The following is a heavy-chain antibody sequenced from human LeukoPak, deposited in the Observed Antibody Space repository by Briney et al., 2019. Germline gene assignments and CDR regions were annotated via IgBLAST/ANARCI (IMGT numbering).Heavy chain of an antibody. J-gene: IGHJ4*02. CDR2: ITYVGYYK. CDR1: GFTFTNYG. D-gene: IGHD3-10*01. V-gene: IGHV3-30*03. CDR3: ARDLSPVVRASPMGY. Sequence: GRSLRLSCAASGFTFTNYGMHWDRQAPGKGLEWVALITYVGYYKYYSDSVKGRFTISSDTSKNTLYLQMNSLRAEDTAVYYCARDLSPVVRASPMGYWGQGTPVTVSS.